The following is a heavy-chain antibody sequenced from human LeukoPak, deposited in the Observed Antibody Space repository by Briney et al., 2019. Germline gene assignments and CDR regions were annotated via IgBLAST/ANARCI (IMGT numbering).Heavy chain of an antibody. CDR3: ARQLGSNIAMDV. CDR1: GFTFSSYA. V-gene: IGHV3-23*01. D-gene: IGHD1-1*01. CDR2: ISGSGGST. Sequence: GGSLRLSCAASGFTFSSYAMSWVRQAPGKGLEWVSAISGSGGSTYYADSVKGRFTISRDNSKNTLYLQMNSLRAEDTAVYYCARQLGSNIAMDVWGQGTTVTVSS. J-gene: IGHJ6*02.